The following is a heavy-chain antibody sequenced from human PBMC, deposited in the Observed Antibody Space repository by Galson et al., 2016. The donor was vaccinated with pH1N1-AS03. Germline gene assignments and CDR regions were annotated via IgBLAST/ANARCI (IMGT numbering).Heavy chain of an antibody. Sequence: PALVKPTQTLTLTCTFSGVSLSERGMTVGWIRQPPGKALEWLAFIYWDDDARYSPSLKSRLTISKGTSKNQVVLTMTGMDSVDTATYYCVHMKFQTTGFGRGVHHWGPGTLVTVSS. J-gene: IGHJ5*02. V-gene: IGHV2-5*02. CDR3: VHMKFQTTGFGRGVHH. D-gene: IGHD2-8*02. CDR2: IYWDDDA. CDR1: GVSLSERGMT.